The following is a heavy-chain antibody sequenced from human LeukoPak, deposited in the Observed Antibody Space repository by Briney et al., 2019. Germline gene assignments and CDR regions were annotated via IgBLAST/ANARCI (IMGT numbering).Heavy chain of an antibody. J-gene: IGHJ4*02. CDR3: ARMSAGYDSSGYYYVPFDY. CDR2: ISAYNGNT. V-gene: IGHV1-18*01. D-gene: IGHD3-22*01. Sequence: ASVKVSCKASGYTFTSYGISWVRQAPGLGLEWMGWISAYNGNTNYAQKLQGRVTMTTDTSTSTAYMELRSLRSDDTAVYYCARMSAGYDSSGYYYVPFDYWGQGTLVTVSS. CDR1: GYTFTSYG.